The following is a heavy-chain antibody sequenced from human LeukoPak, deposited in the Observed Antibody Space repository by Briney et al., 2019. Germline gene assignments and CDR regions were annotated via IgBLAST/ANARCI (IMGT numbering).Heavy chain of an antibody. CDR2: ISYDGSNK. D-gene: IGHD3-10*02. V-gene: IGHV3-30*04. J-gene: IGHJ6*04. CDR3: AELGITMIGGV. CDR1: GFTFSSYA. Sequence: GGSLRLSCPASGFTFSSYAMHWVRQAPGKGLEWVALISYDGSNKYYADSVKGRFTISRDNAKNSLYLQMNSLRTEDTAVYYCAELGITMIGGVWGKGTTVTISS.